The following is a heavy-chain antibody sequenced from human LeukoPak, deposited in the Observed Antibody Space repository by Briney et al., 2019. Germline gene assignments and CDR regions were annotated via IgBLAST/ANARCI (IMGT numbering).Heavy chain of an antibody. J-gene: IGHJ3*02. V-gene: IGHV3-30*09. Sequence: GGSLRLSCAASGFTFSSYAMHWVRQAPGKGLEWVAVISYDGSNKYYADSVKGRFAISRDNSENTLYLQMNSLRAEDTAVYYCARHAFASGWTSDAFDIWGQGTMVTVSS. D-gene: IGHD6-19*01. CDR2: ISYDGSNK. CDR1: GFTFSSYA. CDR3: ARHAFASGWTSDAFDI.